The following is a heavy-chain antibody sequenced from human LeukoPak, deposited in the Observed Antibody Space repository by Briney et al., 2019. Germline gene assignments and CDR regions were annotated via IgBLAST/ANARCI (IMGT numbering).Heavy chain of an antibody. J-gene: IGHJ2*01. Sequence: GGSLRLSCSASGFTFGGYAMHWVRQAPGKGLEDVSAISSEGGSTYYADSVKGRFTISRDNSKDTLYLQMSSLRAEDTAVYYCARDSGEYSFGGFWYFDVWGRGTLVTVSS. D-gene: IGHD5-18*01. CDR2: ISSEGGST. CDR3: ARDSGEYSFGGFWYFDV. CDR1: GFTFGGYA. V-gene: IGHV3-64D*06.